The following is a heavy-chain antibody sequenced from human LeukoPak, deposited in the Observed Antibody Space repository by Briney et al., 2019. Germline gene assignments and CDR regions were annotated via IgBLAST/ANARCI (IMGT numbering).Heavy chain of an antibody. Sequence: GGSLRLSCAASGFTFSSYWMSWVRQAPGKGLEWVANIKQDGSEKYYVDSVKGRFTISRDNSKNTLYLQMNSLRAEDTAVYYCAKGPAGTGFDYWGQGTLVTVSS. CDR2: IKQDGSEK. J-gene: IGHJ4*02. CDR1: GFTFSSYW. D-gene: IGHD6-19*01. CDR3: AKGPAGTGFDY. V-gene: IGHV3-7*03.